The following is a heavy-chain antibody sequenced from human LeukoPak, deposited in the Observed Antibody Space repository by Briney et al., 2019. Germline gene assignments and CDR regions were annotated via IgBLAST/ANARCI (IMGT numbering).Heavy chain of an antibody. Sequence: GGSLRLSCSASGFTFSSYAMTWVRQAPGKGPEWISTISGSGRNTYYADSVKGRFTISRDNFRNTLYFQMNSLTAEDTALYYCAKDVGLLWFGTLDYWGQGILVTVSS. J-gene: IGHJ4*02. CDR3: AKDVGLLWFGTLDY. CDR2: ISGSGRNT. CDR1: GFTFSSYA. D-gene: IGHD3-10*01. V-gene: IGHV3-23*01.